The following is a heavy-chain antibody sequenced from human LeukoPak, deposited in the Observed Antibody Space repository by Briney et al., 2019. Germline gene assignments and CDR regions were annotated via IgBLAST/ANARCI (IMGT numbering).Heavy chain of an antibody. Sequence: PGGSRRLSCAASGFTFSSYWMSWVRQAPGKGLEWVANIKQDGSEKYYVDSVKGRFTISRDNAKNSLYLQMNRLRAEDTAVYYCARESCSSTSCSIFDYWGQGTLVTVSS. J-gene: IGHJ4*02. V-gene: IGHV3-7*01. CDR1: GFTFSSYW. CDR3: ARESCSSTSCSIFDY. D-gene: IGHD2-2*01. CDR2: IKQDGSEK.